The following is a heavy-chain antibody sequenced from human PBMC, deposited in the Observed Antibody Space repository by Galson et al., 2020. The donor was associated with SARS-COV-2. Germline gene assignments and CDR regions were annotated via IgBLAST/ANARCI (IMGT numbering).Heavy chain of an antibody. J-gene: IGHJ4*02. Sequence: GESLKISCKASGYTLTSYYITWVRQAPGQGLEWMGWISVYNGNRNYAQKFQGRVAMTTDTSTGTVYMELNSLTSDDTAVYYCARQNHYSGADYWGQGTLVTVSS. CDR3: ARQNHYSGADY. CDR2: ISVYNGNR. D-gene: IGHD4-4*01. CDR1: GYTLTSYY. V-gene: IGHV1-18*01.